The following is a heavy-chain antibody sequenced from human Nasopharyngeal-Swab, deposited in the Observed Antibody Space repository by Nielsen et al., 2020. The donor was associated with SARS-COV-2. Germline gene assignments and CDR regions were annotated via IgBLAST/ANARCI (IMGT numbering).Heavy chain of an antibody. J-gene: IGHJ4*02. CDR3: AGETVAGTRPDY. Sequence: GESLKISCAASGFTFSSYGMHWVRQAPGKGLEWVAVISYDGSNKYYADSVKGRFTISRDNSKNTLYLQMNSLRAEDTAVYYCAGETVAGTRPDYWGQGTLVTVS. CDR1: GFTFSSYG. CDR2: ISYDGSNK. V-gene: IGHV3-30*03. D-gene: IGHD6-19*01.